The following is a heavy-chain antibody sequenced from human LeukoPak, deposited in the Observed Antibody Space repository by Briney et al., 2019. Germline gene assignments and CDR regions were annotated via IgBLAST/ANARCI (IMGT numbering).Heavy chain of an antibody. Sequence: SETLSLTCTVSGGSISSYYWNWIRQPPGKGLEWIGYIHHNGNNNYNPSLKSRVTMSVDTSKNQFSLKLSSVNATDTAVYYCARGGSGYDFWSGYYTFDYWGQGTLVTVSS. CDR3: ARGGSGYDFWSGYYTFDY. J-gene: IGHJ4*02. CDR1: GGSISSYY. D-gene: IGHD3-3*01. V-gene: IGHV4-59*01. CDR2: IHHNGNN.